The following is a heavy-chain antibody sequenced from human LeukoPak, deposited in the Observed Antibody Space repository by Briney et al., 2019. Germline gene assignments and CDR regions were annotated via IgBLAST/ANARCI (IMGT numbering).Heavy chain of an antibody. CDR2: IYYSGST. J-gene: IGHJ4*02. D-gene: IGHD3-3*01. CDR1: GGSISSSSYY. CDR3: ARRDYDFWSGYFD. Sequence: SETLSLTCTVSGGSISSSSYYWGWIRQPPGKGLEWIGSIYYSGSTYYNPSLKSRVTISVDTSKNQFSLKLSSVTAADTAVYYCARRDYDFWSGYFDWGQGTLVTVSS. V-gene: IGHV4-39*01.